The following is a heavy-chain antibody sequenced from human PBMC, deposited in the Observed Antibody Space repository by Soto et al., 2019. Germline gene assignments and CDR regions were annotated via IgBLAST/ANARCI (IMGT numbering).Heavy chain of an antibody. D-gene: IGHD2-15*01. CDR1: GFTFSSYG. CDR3: AKKGRSAGKDIVVVVAAHDAFDI. V-gene: IGHV3-30*18. CDR2: ISYDGSNK. J-gene: IGHJ3*02. Sequence: GGSLRLSCAASGFTFSSYGMHWVRQAPGKGLEWVAVISYDGSNKYYADSVKGRFTISRDNSKNTLYLQMNSLRAEDTAVYYCAKKGRSAGKDIVVVVAAHDAFDIWGQGTMVTVSS.